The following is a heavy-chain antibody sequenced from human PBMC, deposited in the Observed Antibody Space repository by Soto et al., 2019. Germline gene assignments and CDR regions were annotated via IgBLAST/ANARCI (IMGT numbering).Heavy chain of an antibody. D-gene: IGHD3-3*01. CDR3: AKDLYDFWSGYAPYNWFDP. V-gene: IGHV3-30*18. CDR2: ISYDGSNK. J-gene: IGHJ5*02. CDR1: GFTFSSYG. Sequence: QVQLVESGGGVVQPGRSLRPSCAASGFTFSSYGMHWVRQAPGKGLEWVAVISYDGSNKYYADSVKGRFTISRDNSKNTLYLQMNSLRAVDTAVYYCAKDLYDFWSGYAPYNWFDPWGQGTLVTVSS.